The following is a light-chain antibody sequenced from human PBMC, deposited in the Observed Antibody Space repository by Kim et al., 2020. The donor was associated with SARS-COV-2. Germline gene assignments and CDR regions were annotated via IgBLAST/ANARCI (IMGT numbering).Light chain of an antibody. CDR3: SSYTISNPKV. CDR1: SSDISSYNF. CDR2: DVS. Sequence: GQSITISCTANSSDISSYNFVSWYQQHPGKAPKLIIYDVSDRPSGISNRFSGSKSGSTASLTIAGLQAEDEADYYCSSYTISNPKVFGTGTKVTVL. V-gene: IGLV2-14*03. J-gene: IGLJ1*01.